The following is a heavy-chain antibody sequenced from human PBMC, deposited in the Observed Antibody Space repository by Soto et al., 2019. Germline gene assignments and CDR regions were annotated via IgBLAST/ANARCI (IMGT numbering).Heavy chain of an antibody. CDR2: IYYSGST. Sequence: PSETLSLTCAVYGGSFSGYYWSWIRQPPGKGLEWIGYIYYSGSTNYNPSLKSRVTISVDTSKNQFSLKLSSVTAADTAVYYCARRYGPGFDFWGQGTLVTVS. D-gene: IGHD4-17*01. CDR1: GGSFSGYY. V-gene: IGHV4-59*08. J-gene: IGHJ4*02. CDR3: ARRYGPGFDF.